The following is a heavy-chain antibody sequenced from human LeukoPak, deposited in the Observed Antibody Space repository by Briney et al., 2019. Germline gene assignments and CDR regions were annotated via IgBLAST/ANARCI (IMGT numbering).Heavy chain of an antibody. V-gene: IGHV3-23*01. CDR2: ISGSSGST. Sequence: QTGGSLRLSCAASGFTFSSYAMSWVRQAPGKGLEWVSGISGSSGSTYYADSVKGRFTISRDNSKNTLYLQMNSPRAEDTAVYYCARHLVPTAMLTAFDIWGQGTMVTVSS. J-gene: IGHJ3*02. D-gene: IGHD2-2*01. CDR3: ARHLVPTAMLTAFDI. CDR1: GFTFSSYA.